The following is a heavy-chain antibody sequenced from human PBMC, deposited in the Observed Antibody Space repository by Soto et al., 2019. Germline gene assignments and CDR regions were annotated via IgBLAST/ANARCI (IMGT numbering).Heavy chain of an antibody. CDR2: INHSGST. Sequence: PSETLSLTCAVYGGSFSGYYWSWIRQPPGKGLEWIGEINHSGSTNYNPSLKSRVTISVDTSKNQFSLKLSSVTAADTAVYYCARAPAYYDFSSGYYTALAKYYFDYWGQGTLVNVSS. J-gene: IGHJ4*02. D-gene: IGHD3-3*01. CDR1: GGSFSGYY. CDR3: ARAPAYYDFSSGYYTALAKYYFDY. V-gene: IGHV4-34*01.